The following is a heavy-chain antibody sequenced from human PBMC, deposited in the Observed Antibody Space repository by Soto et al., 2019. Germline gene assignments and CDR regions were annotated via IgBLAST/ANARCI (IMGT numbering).Heavy chain of an antibody. J-gene: IGHJ3*02. CDR3: AKINDDDNGASVRAFDI. V-gene: IGHV4-39*01. CDR1: GGSISSSSYY. CDR2: IYYSGRT. D-gene: IGHD1-1*01. Sequence: SETLSLTCTVSGGSISSSSYYWGWIRQPPGKGLEWIGSIYYSGRTYYNPSLKSRVTISVDTSKNQFFLKLSSLTAADTAVYFCAKINDDDNGASVRAFDIWGQGTMVTVSS.